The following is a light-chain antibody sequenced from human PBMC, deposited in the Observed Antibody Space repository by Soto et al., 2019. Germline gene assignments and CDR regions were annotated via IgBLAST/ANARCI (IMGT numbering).Light chain of an antibody. Sequence: EIVMTQSPATLSVSPGESATLSCRASQSVNYNLAWSQQRPGQAPRILIYGASTRATGTPARFSGSGSGTEFTLTISSLQSEDFAVYYCHHYDNWPRTFGQGTKVDIK. CDR2: GAS. V-gene: IGKV3-15*01. CDR3: HHYDNWPRT. CDR1: QSVNYN. J-gene: IGKJ1*01.